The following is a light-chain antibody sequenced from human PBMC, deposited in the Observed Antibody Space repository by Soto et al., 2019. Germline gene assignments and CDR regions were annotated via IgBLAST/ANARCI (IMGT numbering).Light chain of an antibody. CDR2: KAP. J-gene: IGKJ1*01. Sequence: IQRTHSPSTLSAFVLYRVSITCRASQSISTWLAWYQQKPGKVPKLLIFKAPSLQSGVPSRFSGSGSGTNFTLTISSLQPDDFATYYCQQYNPSSRTFGQGTKVDIK. CDR3: QQYNPSSRT. CDR1: QSISTW. V-gene: IGKV1-5*03.